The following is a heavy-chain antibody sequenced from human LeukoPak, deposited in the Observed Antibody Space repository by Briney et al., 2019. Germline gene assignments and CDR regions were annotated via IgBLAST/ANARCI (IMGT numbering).Heavy chain of an antibody. CDR1: GGTLRRHT. CDR3: ASRSHKTIVGADTREVGDY. V-gene: IGHV1-69*02. CDR2: IIPMMGIA. J-gene: IGHJ4*02. D-gene: IGHD6-19*01. Sequence: GASVKVSCKASGGTLRRHTFTWVRQAPGQGLEWMGRIIPMMGIANYAQKFQGRVTITADTSTDTAYMDLISLRSEDTAVYYCASRSHKTIVGADTREVGDYWGQGTLVTVSS.